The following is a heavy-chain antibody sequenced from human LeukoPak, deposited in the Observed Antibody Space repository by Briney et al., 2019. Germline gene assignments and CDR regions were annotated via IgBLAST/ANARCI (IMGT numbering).Heavy chain of an antibody. J-gene: IGHJ6*03. D-gene: IGHD3-16*01. CDR3: ARTITSLNYYYMDV. CDR2: INPSGGST. CDR1: GYTFTSYY. V-gene: IGHV1-46*01. Sequence: GAPVKVSCKASGYTFTSYYMHWVRQAPGQGLEWMGIINPSGGSTSYAQKFQGRVTMTTDTSTSPVYMELSSLRSEDTAVYYCARTITSLNYYYMDVWGKGTTVTVSS.